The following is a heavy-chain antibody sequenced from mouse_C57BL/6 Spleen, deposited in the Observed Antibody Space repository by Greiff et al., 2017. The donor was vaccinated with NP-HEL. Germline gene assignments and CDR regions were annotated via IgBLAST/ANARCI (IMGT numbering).Heavy chain of an antibody. V-gene: IGHV1-15*01. CDR3: TGAYYCGSSPWFAY. CDR1: GYTFTDYE. D-gene: IGHD1-1*01. Sequence: QVQLQQSGAELVRPGASVTLSCKASGYTFTDYEMHWVKQTPVHGLEWIGAIDPETGGTAYNQKFKGKAILTADKSSSTAYMELRSLTSEDSAVXYCTGAYYCGSSPWFAYWGQGTLVTVSA. CDR2: IDPETGGT. J-gene: IGHJ3*01.